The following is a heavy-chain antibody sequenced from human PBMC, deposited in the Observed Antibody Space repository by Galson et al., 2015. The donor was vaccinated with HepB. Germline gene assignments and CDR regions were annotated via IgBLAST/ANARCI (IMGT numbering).Heavy chain of an antibody. D-gene: IGHD2-2*01. CDR1: GFTFSSYS. CDR2: ISSSSSYI. CDR3: ARGVGYCRSTSCYLRRYYYYYMDV. Sequence: SLRLSCAASGFTFSSYSMNWVRQAPGKGLEWVSSISSSSSYIYYADSVKGQFTISRDNAKNSLYLQMNSLRAEDTAVYYCARGVGYCRSTSCYLRRYYYYYMDVWGKGTTVTVSS. J-gene: IGHJ6*03. V-gene: IGHV3-21*01.